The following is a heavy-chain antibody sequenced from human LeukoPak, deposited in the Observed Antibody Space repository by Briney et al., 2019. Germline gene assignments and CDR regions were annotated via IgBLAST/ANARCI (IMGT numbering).Heavy chain of an antibody. CDR2: IYTSGST. J-gene: IGHJ3*02. D-gene: IGHD3-9*01. V-gene: IGHV4-61*02. Sequence: SETLSLTCTVSGGSISSGSYYWSWIRQPAGKGLEWIGRIYTSGSTNYNPSLKSRVTMSVDTSKNQFSLKLSSVTAADTAVYYCAATPSDILTGYYLDAFDIWGQGTMVTVSS. CDR3: AATPSDILTGYYLDAFDI. CDR1: GGSISSGSYY.